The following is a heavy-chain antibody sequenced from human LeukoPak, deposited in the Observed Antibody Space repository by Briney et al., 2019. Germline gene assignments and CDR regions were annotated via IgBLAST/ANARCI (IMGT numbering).Heavy chain of an antibody. CDR3: ARDLYGDYGGGLDAFDI. Sequence: PSETLSLTCTVSGGSISSGNYYWNWIRQPAGKGLEWIGRIYTSGSTNYNPSLKSRVTISTDTSENQLSLKLSSVTAADTAVYYCARDLYGDYGGGLDAFDIWGQGTMVTVSS. D-gene: IGHD4-17*01. V-gene: IGHV4-61*02. J-gene: IGHJ3*02. CDR2: IYTSGST. CDR1: GGSISSGNYY.